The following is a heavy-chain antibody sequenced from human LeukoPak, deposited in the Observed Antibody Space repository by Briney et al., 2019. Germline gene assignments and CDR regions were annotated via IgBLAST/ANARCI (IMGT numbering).Heavy chain of an antibody. J-gene: IGHJ5*02. CDR1: GYSFTSYW. Sequence: GESLKISCKGSGYSFTSYWIGWVRQMPGKGLEWMGIIYPGDSDTRYSPSFQGQVTISADKSISTAYLQWSSLKASDTAMYYCARHGREYGSGGVIRTINDWFDPWGQGTLVTVSS. D-gene: IGHD3-10*01. CDR2: IYPGDSDT. CDR3: ARHGREYGSGGVIRTINDWFDP. V-gene: IGHV5-51*01.